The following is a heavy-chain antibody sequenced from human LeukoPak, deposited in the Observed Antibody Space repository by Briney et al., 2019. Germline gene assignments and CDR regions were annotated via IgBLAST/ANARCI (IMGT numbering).Heavy chain of an antibody. CDR1: GLNFRTHA. J-gene: IGHJ5*02. Sequence: PGGSLRLTCSASGLNFRTHAMHWVRQAPGKGLEWVAMIWRGGNYKFYADSLEGRSTFSRDDSTSTLSLQMDSLRGEDTAVYYCVTDPPDSGWAFWSWGQGALVTVSS. CDR2: IWRGGNYK. D-gene: IGHD6-25*01. V-gene: IGHV3-33*01. CDR3: VTDPPDSGWAFWS.